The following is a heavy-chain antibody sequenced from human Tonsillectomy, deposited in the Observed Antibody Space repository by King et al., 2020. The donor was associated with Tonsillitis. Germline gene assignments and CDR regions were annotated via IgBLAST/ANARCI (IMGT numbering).Heavy chain of an antibody. J-gene: IGHJ4*02. Sequence: TLKESGPVLVKPTETLTLTCTVSGFSLSNTNMGVSWIRQPPGKALEWLAHIFSNYEKSYSTSLTSRLTISMDTSKSQVVLTMTNLGPVDTATYFCARIMYDADYYYDYWGQGTLVAVSS. D-gene: IGHD4-17*01. CDR3: ARIMYDADYYYDY. CDR1: GFSLSNTNMG. CDR2: IFSNYEK. V-gene: IGHV2-26*01.